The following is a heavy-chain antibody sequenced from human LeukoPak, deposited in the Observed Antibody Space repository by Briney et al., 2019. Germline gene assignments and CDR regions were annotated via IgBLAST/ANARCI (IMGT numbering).Heavy chain of an antibody. CDR2: INTQGTYT. D-gene: IGHD2-21*02. Sequence: GGSLILSCAVSGITFSSYWMHWVRQDPGGGLLWVSRINTQGTYTNYADSVKGRFTISRDNAKNTLYLQMSSLRADDTAVYYCVIDLGDFNDFWGQGTLVSVSS. J-gene: IGHJ4*02. CDR3: VIDLGDFNDF. CDR1: GITFSSYW. V-gene: IGHV3-74*01.